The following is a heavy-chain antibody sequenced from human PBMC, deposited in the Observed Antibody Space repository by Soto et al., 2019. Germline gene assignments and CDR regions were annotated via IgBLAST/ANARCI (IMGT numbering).Heavy chain of an antibody. Sequence: SETLSLTCTVSGGSISSGGYYWSWIRQHPGKGREWIGYIYYSGSTYYNPSLKSRVTISVDTSKNQFSLKLSSVTAADTAVYYCARDKGRYYGSGSITPYYYYYGLAVWGQGTTVTVSS. CDR3: ARDKGRYYGSGSITPYYYYYGLAV. D-gene: IGHD3-10*01. V-gene: IGHV4-31*03. CDR2: IYYSGST. J-gene: IGHJ6*02. CDR1: GGSISSGGYY.